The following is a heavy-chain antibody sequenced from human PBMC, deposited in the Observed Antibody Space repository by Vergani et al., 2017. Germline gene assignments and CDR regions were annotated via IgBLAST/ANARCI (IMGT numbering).Heavy chain of an antibody. V-gene: IGHV3-23*01. CDR1: GFTFSSYA. Sequence: EVQLLESGGGLVQPGGSLRLSCAASGFTFSSYAMSWVRQAPGKGLEWVAAISGSGGDTYYAYSVKGRFTISRDNSKNTLYLQMNSLRAEDTAVYYCAKGWELLPFDYWGQGTLVTVSS. J-gene: IGHJ4*02. CDR2: ISGSGGDT. CDR3: AKGWELLPFDY. D-gene: IGHD1-26*01.